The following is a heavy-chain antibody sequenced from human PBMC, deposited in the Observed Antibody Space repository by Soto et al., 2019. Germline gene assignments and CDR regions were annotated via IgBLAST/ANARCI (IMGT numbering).Heavy chain of an antibody. CDR3: ASSGYYLPFDY. CDR2: INSDGSSA. D-gene: IGHD3-22*01. J-gene: IGHJ4*02. Sequence: GGSLRLSCEASGFTFSTYWMHWVCQDPVKGLVWVSDINSDGSSATYADSVEGRFTISRDNAKNTVYLQMNNLRAEDTAVYYCASSGYYLPFDYWGQGTLVTVSS. CDR1: GFTFSTYW. V-gene: IGHV3-74*01.